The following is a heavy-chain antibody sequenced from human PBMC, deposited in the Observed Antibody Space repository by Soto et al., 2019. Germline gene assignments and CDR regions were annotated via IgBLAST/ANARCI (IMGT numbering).Heavy chain of an antibody. CDR3: ARTGLPNWFDP. Sequence: AETLSLTCTVSGGSVSSGSYYWSWIRQPPGKGLEWIGYIYYSGSTNYNPSLKSRVTISVDTSKNQFSLKLSSVTAADTAVYYWARTGLPNWFDPWGQGTLVTVSS. J-gene: IGHJ5*02. D-gene: IGHD4-17*01. V-gene: IGHV4-61*01. CDR1: GGSVSSGSYY. CDR2: IYYSGST.